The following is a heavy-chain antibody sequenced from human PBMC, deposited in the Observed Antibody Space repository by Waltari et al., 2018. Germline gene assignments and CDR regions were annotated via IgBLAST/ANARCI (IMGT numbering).Heavy chain of an antibody. V-gene: IGHV3-30-3*01. CDR2: ISADGTKK. CDR1: GFTLLSYA. D-gene: IGHD6-19*01. CDR3: ARARLIVAGVGDF. Sequence: QVQLVESGGGGVEPGKSLTLSCAASGFTLLSYAMHWVRQAPGKGLELMSVISADGTKKYSGDSVRGRFTVSRENSQNTLFVQMNILRPDDTAIYFCARARLIVAGVGDFWGQGTRVAVS. J-gene: IGHJ4*02.